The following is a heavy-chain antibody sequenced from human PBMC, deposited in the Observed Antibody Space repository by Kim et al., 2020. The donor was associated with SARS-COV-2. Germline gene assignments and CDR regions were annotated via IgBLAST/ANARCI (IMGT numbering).Heavy chain of an antibody. D-gene: IGHD2-8*01. Sequence: GGSLRLSCAASGFTFSSYGMHWVRQAPGKGLEWVAVISYDGSNKYYADSVKGRFTISRDNSKNTLYLQMNSLRAEDTAVYYCAKQRMVYAYYYGMDVWGQATTVTVSS. V-gene: IGHV3-30*18. CDR3: AKQRMVYAYYYGMDV. CDR1: GFTFSSYG. CDR2: ISYDGSNK. J-gene: IGHJ6*02.